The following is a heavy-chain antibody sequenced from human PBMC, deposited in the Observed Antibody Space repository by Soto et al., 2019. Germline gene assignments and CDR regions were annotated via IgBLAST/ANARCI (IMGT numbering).Heavy chain of an antibody. CDR2: ISTTSTYT. V-gene: IGHV3-21*01. CDR3: ARDDGLSSTNVKAFDI. D-gene: IGHD2-2*01. CDR1: GFTFSRYY. J-gene: IGHJ3*02. Sequence: GGSLRLSCAASGFTFSRYYMNWVRQAPGKGLEWVSSISTTSTYTHYADSLKGRFTISRDNAKKLMYLQMDSLRAEDTAVYYCARDDGLSSTNVKAFDIWGQGTKVTVSS.